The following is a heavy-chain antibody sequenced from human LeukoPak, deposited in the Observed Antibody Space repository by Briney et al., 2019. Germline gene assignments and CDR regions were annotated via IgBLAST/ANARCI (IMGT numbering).Heavy chain of an antibody. CDR3: ARDHEGVTGVVHWYFEL. CDR2: IGYDGSTK. V-gene: IGHV3-33*01. Sequence: LVTSLGLSPSAAGLTLSAYAMRWRLEVTGQRTKSEPVIGYDGSTKYYAESVKGRFTISRDNSKNTMYVQMNSLRVEDTAVYYCARDHEGVTGVVHWYFELWGRGTLVTVSS. D-gene: IGHD2-8*02. CDR1: GLTLSAYA. J-gene: IGHJ2*01.